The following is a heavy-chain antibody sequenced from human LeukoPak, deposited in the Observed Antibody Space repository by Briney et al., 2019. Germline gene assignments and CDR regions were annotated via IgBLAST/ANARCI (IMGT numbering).Heavy chain of an antibody. CDR2: IYHSGST. Sequence: SETLSLTCAVSGGSISSSNWWSWVRQPSGKGLEWIGEIYHSGSTNYNPSLKSRVTISVDKSKNQFSLKLSSVTAADTAVYYCAREGGDSSGWSVSWFDPWGQGTLVTVSS. J-gene: IGHJ5*02. CDR1: GGSISSSNW. D-gene: IGHD6-19*01. CDR3: AREGGDSSGWSVSWFDP. V-gene: IGHV4-4*02.